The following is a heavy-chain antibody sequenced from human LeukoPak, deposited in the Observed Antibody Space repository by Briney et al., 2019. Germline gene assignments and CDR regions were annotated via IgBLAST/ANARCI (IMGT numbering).Heavy chain of an antibody. CDR2: ISAYNGNT. D-gene: IGHD2-15*01. Sequence: GASVKVSCKASGYSFTSYAISWVRQAPGQGLEWVGWISAYNGNTDYAQKLQVRVTMATDTPTSTAYMELRGLRSDDTAVYYCARVVVVRDNYFDYWGQGTLVTVSS. J-gene: IGHJ4*02. CDR3: ARVVVVRDNYFDY. V-gene: IGHV1-18*01. CDR1: GYSFTSYA.